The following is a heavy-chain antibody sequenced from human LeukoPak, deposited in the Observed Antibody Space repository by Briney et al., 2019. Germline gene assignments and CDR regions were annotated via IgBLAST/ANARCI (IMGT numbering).Heavy chain of an antibody. J-gene: IGHJ4*02. CDR3: ATILHSGLWFRELQLDY. CDR2: FGPEDGET. D-gene: IGHD3-10*01. CDR1: GYTLTELS. Sequence: ASVKVSCKVSGYTLTELSMHWVRQAPGKGLEWMGGFGPEDGETIYAQKFQGRVTMTEDTSTDTAYMELSSLRSEDTAVYYCATILHSGLWFRELQLDYWGQGTLVTVPS. V-gene: IGHV1-24*01.